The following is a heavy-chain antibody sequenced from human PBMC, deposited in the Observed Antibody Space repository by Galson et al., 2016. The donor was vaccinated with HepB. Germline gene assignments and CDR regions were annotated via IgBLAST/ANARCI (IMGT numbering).Heavy chain of an antibody. J-gene: IGHJ4*02. CDR1: GYTFTSYG. V-gene: IGHV1-18*04. D-gene: IGHD3-22*01. CDR3: ARGGDYYDSSGYYYVAPGPEFDY. CDR2: ISAYNGNT. Sequence: SVKVSCKASGYTFTSYGISWVRQAPGQGLEWMGWISAYNGNTNYAQKLQGRVTMTTDTSTSTAYMELGSLRSDDTAVYYCARGGDYYDSSGYYYVAPGPEFDYWGQGTLVTVSS.